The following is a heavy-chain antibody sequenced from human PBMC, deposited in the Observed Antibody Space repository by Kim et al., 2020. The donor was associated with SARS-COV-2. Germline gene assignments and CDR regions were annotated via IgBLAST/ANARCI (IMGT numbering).Heavy chain of an antibody. J-gene: IGHJ3*02. Sequence: GGSLRLSCAASGFTFSDYYMSWIRQAPGKGLEWVSYISSSSSYTNYADSVKGRFTISRDNAKNSLYLQMNSLRAEDTAVYYCARDWGEYSSSSNGDDAFDIWGQGTMVTVSS. CDR3: ARDWGEYSSSSNGDDAFDI. V-gene: IGHV3-11*05. D-gene: IGHD6-6*01. CDR1: GFTFSDYY. CDR2: ISSSSSYT.